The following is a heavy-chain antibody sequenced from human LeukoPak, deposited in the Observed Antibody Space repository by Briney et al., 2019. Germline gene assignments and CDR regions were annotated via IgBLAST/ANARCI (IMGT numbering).Heavy chain of an antibody. CDR2: INHSGST. CDR1: GGSFSGYY. V-gene: IGHV4-34*01. CDR3: AGGPYTHYYFDY. D-gene: IGHD2-2*02. Sequence: SETLSLTCAVYGGSFSGYYWSWIRQPPGKGLEWIGEINHSGSTNYNPSLKSRVTISVDTSKNQFSLKLSSVTAADTAVYYCAGGPYTHYYFDYWGQGTLVTVSS. J-gene: IGHJ4*02.